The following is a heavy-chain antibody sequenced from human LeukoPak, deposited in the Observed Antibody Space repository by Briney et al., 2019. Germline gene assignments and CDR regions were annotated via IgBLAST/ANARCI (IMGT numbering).Heavy chain of an antibody. CDR2: ISGSGGRT. Sequence: GGSLRLSCAASGFTFSHYSMSWVRQAPGKALEWVSAISGSGGRTYYADSVKGRFTISRDTTKNTLYLQRKSLRAEDTAAYNCAKEGSSWNPGGGDYWGQGTLVTVSS. CDR1: GFTFSHYS. D-gene: IGHD6-13*01. V-gene: IGHV3-23*01. J-gene: IGHJ4*02. CDR3: AKEGSSWNPGGGDY.